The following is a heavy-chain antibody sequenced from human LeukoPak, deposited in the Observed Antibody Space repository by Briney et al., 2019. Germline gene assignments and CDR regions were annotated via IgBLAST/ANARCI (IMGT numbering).Heavy chain of an antibody. D-gene: IGHD3-22*01. CDR2: VYHSGST. CDR1: GYSFSGGYY. J-gene: IGHJ5*02. V-gene: IGHV4-38-2*01. CDR3: ARHGNYYDTSQSDP. Sequence: PSETLSLTCAVSGYSFSGGYYWGWIRQPPGKALGRIGSVYHSGSTYYNPSLKSRVTISVDTSKNQFSLKLSSVTAADTAVYYCARHGNYYDTSQSDPWGQGTLGTVSS.